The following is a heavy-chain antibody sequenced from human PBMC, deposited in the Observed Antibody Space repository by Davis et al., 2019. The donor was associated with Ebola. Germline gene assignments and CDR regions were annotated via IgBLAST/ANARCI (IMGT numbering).Heavy chain of an antibody. J-gene: IGHJ4*02. CDR1: GFTFSSYA. Sequence: GESLKISCAASGFTFSSYAMSWVRQAPGEGLEWVSTISGSGSNTNYADSVKGRFTISRDNSKNTLYLQMNSLRAEDTAVYYCARDPGYWGQGTLVTVSS. CDR2: ISGSGSNT. CDR3: ARDPGY. V-gene: IGHV3-23*01.